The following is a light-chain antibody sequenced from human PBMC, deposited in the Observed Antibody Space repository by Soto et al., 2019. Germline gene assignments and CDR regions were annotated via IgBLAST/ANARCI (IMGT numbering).Light chain of an antibody. CDR3: AAWDDRLSGRV. CDR1: SSNIGNNN. CDR2: RNN. V-gene: IGLV1-47*01. J-gene: IGLJ3*02. Sequence: QSVPTQPPSASGTPGQRVTISCSGSSSNIGNNNVCWYQQYPGTAPKLLIYRNNQRPSGVPDRFSGSKSGTSASLAISGLRSDDEAEYFCAAWDDRLSGRVFGGGTKVTVL.